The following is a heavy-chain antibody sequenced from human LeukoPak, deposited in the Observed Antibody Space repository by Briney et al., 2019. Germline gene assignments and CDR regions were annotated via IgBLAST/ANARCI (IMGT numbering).Heavy chain of an antibody. V-gene: IGHV3-72*01. J-gene: IGHJ5*01. Sequence: GGSLRLSCAASGFTFSDHYMDWVRQAPGKGLEWVGRSRNKANSYSTEYAASVMGRFTISRDDSKNSLYLQMNSLKTEDTAVYYCAKISMGATETSDSWGQGTLVPVSS. CDR2: SRNKANSYST. D-gene: IGHD1-26*01. CDR3: AKISMGATETSDS. CDR1: GFTFSDHY.